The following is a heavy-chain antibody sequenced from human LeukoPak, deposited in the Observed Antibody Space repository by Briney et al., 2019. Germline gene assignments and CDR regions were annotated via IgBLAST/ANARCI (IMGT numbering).Heavy chain of an antibody. Sequence: SETLSLTCTVSGGSISSYYWGWIRQPPGKGLEWIGYIYYSGSTNYNPSLKSRVTISVDTSKNQFSLKLSSVTAADTAVYYCAREGIIGYWYFDLWGRGTLVTVSS. V-gene: IGHV4-59*01. D-gene: IGHD3-10*01. CDR2: IYYSGST. J-gene: IGHJ2*01. CDR3: AREGIIGYWYFDL. CDR1: GGSISSYY.